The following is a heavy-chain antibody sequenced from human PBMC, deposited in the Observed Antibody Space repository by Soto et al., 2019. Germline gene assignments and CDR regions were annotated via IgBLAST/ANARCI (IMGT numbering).Heavy chain of an antibody. CDR1: GGTFSSYA. Sequence: SVKVSCKASGGTFSSYAISWVRQAPGQGLEWMGGIIPIFGTANYAQKFQGRVTITADKSTSTAYMELSSLRSEDTAVYYCARVWNDGYQWWYYYYGMDVWGQGTTVTVSS. V-gene: IGHV1-69*06. CDR2: IIPIFGTA. CDR3: ARVWNDGYQWWYYYYGMDV. D-gene: IGHD2-8*01. J-gene: IGHJ6*02.